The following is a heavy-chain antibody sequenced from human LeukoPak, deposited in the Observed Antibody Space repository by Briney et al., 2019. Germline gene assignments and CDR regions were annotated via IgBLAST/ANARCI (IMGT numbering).Heavy chain of an antibody. V-gene: IGHV4-59*01. CDR3: ARIIYHFWSGYFDY. CDR1: GGSICSYY. D-gene: IGHD3-3*01. J-gene: IGHJ4*02. Sequence: SETLSLTCTVSGGSICSYYWSWIRQPPGKGLEWIGYIYYSGSTNYNPSLKSRVAISVDTSKNQFSLKLSSVTAADTAVYYCARIIYHFWSGYFDYWGQGTLVTVSS. CDR2: IYYSGST.